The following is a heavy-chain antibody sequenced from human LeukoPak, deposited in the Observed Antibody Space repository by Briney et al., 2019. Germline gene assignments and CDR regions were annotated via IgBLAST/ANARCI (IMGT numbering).Heavy chain of an antibody. CDR1: GFTFSYAW. V-gene: IGHV3-15*01. CDR2: IKSKTDGGTT. J-gene: IGHJ4*02. CDR3: TTAYIAATKDFDY. D-gene: IGHD5-12*01. Sequence: GGSLRLSCAASGFTFSYAWMNWVRQAPGKGLEWVGRIKSKTDGGTTDYAASVKGRFTISRDGSKNTLYLQMNSLKTEDTAVYYCTTAYIAATKDFDYWGQGTLVSVSS.